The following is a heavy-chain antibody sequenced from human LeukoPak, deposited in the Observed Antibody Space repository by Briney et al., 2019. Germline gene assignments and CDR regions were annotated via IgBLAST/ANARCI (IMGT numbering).Heavy chain of an antibody. CDR2: INDSGRT. CDR1: GGSFSNYY. J-gene: IGHJ6*03. D-gene: IGHD2-2*01. CDR3: AVGYCSSTSCYDEVVAMDV. V-gene: IGHV4-34*01. Sequence: PSETLSLTCAVYGGSFSNYYWSWIRQTPGKGMGWIGEINDSGRTNYNPSLMSRVTVSVDTSKNQFSLRLTSVTATDTAVYYCAVGYCSSTSCYDEVVAMDVWGKGTTVTVSS.